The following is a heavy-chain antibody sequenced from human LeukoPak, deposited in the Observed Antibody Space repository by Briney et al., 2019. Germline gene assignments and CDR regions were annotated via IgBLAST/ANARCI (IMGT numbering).Heavy chain of an antibody. CDR3: ARVRTDAFDI. Sequence: GGSLRLYCAASGFTFSDYYMSWIGQAQGKGLEWVSYISGTSSYTTYADSVKGRFTISRDNAKDSLYLQMNSLRAEDTAVYYCARVRTDAFDIWGQGTMVTVSS. J-gene: IGHJ3*02. V-gene: IGHV3-11*05. CDR2: ISGTSSYT. D-gene: IGHD1-1*01. CDR1: GFTFSDYY.